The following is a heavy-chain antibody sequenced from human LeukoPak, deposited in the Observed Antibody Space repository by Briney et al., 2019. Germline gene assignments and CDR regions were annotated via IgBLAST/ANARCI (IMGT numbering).Heavy chain of an antibody. D-gene: IGHD3-10*01. V-gene: IGHV3-30*04. Sequence: TGGSLRLSCAASGFTFSSYAMHWVRQAPGKGLEWVAVISYDGSNKYYADSVKGRFTISRDNSKNTLYLQMNSLRAEDTAVYYCAKDAHGSGMDYWGQGTLVTVSS. CDR3: AKDAHGSGMDY. CDR1: GFTFSSYA. J-gene: IGHJ4*02. CDR2: ISYDGSNK.